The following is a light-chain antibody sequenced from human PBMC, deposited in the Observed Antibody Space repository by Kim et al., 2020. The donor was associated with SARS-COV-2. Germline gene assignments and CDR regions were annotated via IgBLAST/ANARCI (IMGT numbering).Light chain of an antibody. Sequence: TLSLAPGERATLSCRASQTVRTSFAWYQQKPGQAPRLLIYDTSDRATGIPAKFSGSGSGTDFTLTISSLEPADSAVYYCQQRANWLVGQGTKLEI. CDR3: QQRANWL. J-gene: IGKJ2*01. CDR1: QTVRTS. V-gene: IGKV3-11*01. CDR2: DTS.